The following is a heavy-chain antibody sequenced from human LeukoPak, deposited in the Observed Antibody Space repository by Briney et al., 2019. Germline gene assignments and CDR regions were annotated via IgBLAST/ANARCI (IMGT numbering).Heavy chain of an antibody. J-gene: IGHJ5*02. CDR1: GGSFSGYY. CDR3: ARDSQSVSSYDFWSGYFYNWFDP. D-gene: IGHD3-3*01. CDR2: INHSGST. V-gene: IGHV4-34*01. Sequence: SETLSLTCAVYGGSFSGYYWSWIRQPPGKGLEWIGEINHSGSTNYNPSLKSRVTISVDTSKNQFSLKLSSVTAADTAVYYCARDSQSVSSYDFWSGYFYNWFDPWGQGTLVTVSS.